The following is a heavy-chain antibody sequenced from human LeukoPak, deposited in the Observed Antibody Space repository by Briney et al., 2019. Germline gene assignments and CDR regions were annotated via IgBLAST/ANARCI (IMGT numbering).Heavy chain of an antibody. J-gene: IGHJ3*02. Sequence: SVKVSCKASGYTFTTYNINWVRQAPGQGLEWMGGIIPIFGTANYAQKFQGRVTITADESTSTAYMELSSLRSEDTAVYYCAREPQGYAFDIWGQGTMVTVSS. V-gene: IGHV1-69*13. CDR1: GYTFTTYN. CDR2: IIPIFGTA. CDR3: AREPQGYAFDI.